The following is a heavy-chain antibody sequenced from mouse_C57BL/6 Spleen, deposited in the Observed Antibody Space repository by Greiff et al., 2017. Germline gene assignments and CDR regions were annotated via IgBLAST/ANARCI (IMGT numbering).Heavy chain of an antibody. V-gene: IGHV1-74*01. CDR1: GYTFTSYW. CDR3: ARSYGNTHYYAMDY. D-gene: IGHD2-1*01. CDR2: IHPSDSDT. Sequence: QVHVKQSGAELVKPGASVKVSCKASGYTFTSYWMHWVKQRPGQGLEWIGRIHPSDSDTNYNQKFKGKATLTVDKSSSTAYMQLSSLTSEDSAVYYCARSYGNTHYYAMDYWGQGTSVTVSS. J-gene: IGHJ4*01.